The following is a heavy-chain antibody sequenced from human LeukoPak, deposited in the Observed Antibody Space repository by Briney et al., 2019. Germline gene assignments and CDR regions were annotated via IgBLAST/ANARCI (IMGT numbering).Heavy chain of an antibody. Sequence: GASVKVSCKASGYTFTAYYMHWVRQAPGQGLEWMGWINPNSGGTNYAQKFQGRVTMTRDTSISTAYMELSGLRSDDTAVYYCARVWIHDAYYYMDVWGKGTTVTISS. CDR1: GYTFTAYY. J-gene: IGHJ6*03. CDR3: ARVWIHDAYYYMDV. CDR2: INPNSGGT. V-gene: IGHV1-2*02. D-gene: IGHD5-18*01.